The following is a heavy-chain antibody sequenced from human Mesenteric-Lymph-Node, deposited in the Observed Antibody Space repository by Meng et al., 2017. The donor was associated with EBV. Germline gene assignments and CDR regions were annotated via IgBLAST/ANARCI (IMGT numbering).Heavy chain of an antibody. CDR2: INPSGDFT. J-gene: IGHJ5*02. D-gene: IGHD3-22*01. CDR1: GSTFTRYY. CDR3: ASAWGSGSELDP. V-gene: IGHV1-46*01. Sequence: QVQLVQSWAEGKKPGASVKVSCKGSGSTFTRYYIHWVRQAPGQGLEWMGIINPSGDFTSYAPKFQGRVTMTRDTSTNTVYMELSSLRSEDTAVYFCASAWGSGSELDPWGQGTLVTASS.